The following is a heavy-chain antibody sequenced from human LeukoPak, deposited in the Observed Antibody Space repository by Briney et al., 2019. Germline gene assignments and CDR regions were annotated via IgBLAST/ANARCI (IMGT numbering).Heavy chain of an antibody. CDR3: ARDHLRAAGTGNWFDP. Sequence: SETLSLTCAVYGGSFSGYYWSWIRQHPGKGLEWIGYIYYSGSTYYNPSLKSRVTISVDTSKNQFSLKLSSVTAADTAVYYCARDHLRAAGTGNWFDPWGQGTLVTVSS. V-gene: IGHV4-31*11. D-gene: IGHD6-13*01. J-gene: IGHJ5*02. CDR1: GGSFSGYY. CDR2: IYYSGST.